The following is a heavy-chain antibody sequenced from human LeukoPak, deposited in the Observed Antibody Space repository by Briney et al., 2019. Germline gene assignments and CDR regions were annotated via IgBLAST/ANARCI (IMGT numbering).Heavy chain of an antibody. CDR2: ISSSGSTI. CDR1: GFTFSSYS. Sequence: GGSLRLSCAASGFTFSSYSMNWVRKAPGKGLEWVSYISSSGSTIYYADSVKGRFTISRDNAKNSLYLQMNSLRAEDTAVYYCARDSPRIAAAGSFDYWGQGTLVTVSS. V-gene: IGHV3-48*04. CDR3: ARDSPRIAAAGSFDY. D-gene: IGHD6-13*01. J-gene: IGHJ4*02.